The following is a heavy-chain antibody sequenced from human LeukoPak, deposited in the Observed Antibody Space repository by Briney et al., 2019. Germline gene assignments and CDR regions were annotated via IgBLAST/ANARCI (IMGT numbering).Heavy chain of an antibody. D-gene: IGHD3-3*01. CDR1: GFTFSSYG. CDR3: AKSDYDFWSGYFDY. Sequence: SLRLSCAASGFTFSSYGMHWVRQAPGKGLEWVAAIWYDGSNKYCADSVKGRFTISRDNSKNTLYLQMNSLRAEDTAVYYCAKSDYDFWSGYFDYWGQGTLVTVSS. V-gene: IGHV3-33*06. CDR2: IWYDGSNK. J-gene: IGHJ4*02.